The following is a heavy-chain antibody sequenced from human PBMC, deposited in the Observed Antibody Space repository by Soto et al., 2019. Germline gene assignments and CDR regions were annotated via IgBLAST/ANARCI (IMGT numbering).Heavy chain of an antibody. J-gene: IGHJ5*02. CDR1: GYTFTSYA. CDR3: ARVAPIPYCSGGSCDAYNWFDP. D-gene: IGHD2-15*01. CDR2: INAGNGNT. V-gene: IGHV1-3*01. Sequence: ASVKVSCKASGYTFTSYAMHWVRQASGQRLEWMGWINAGNGNTKYSQKFQGRVTITRDTSASTAYMELSSLRSEDTAVYYCARVAPIPYCSGGSCDAYNWFDPWG.